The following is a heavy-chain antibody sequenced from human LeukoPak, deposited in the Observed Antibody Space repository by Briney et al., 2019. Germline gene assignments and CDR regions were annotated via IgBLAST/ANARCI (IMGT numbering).Heavy chain of an antibody. Sequence: ASVKVSCKASGYTFTGYYMHWVRQAPGQGLEWMGWINPNSGGTNYAQKFQGRVTMTRDTSISTAYMELGRLRSDDTAVYYCARAYPHYYGTGSYNYYFDYWGQGTLVTVSS. V-gene: IGHV1-2*02. CDR1: GYTFTGYY. D-gene: IGHD3-10*01. CDR3: ARAYPHYYGTGSYNYYFDY. J-gene: IGHJ4*02. CDR2: INPNSGGT.